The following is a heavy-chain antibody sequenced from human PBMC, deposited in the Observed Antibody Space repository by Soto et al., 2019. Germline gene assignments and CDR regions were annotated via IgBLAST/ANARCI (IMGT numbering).Heavy chain of an antibody. CDR3: ARHEGYYGSPAAGLFDY. CDR1: GFTFSDYY. Sequence: SCAASGFTFSDYYMSWIRQAPGKGLEWVSYISSSGSTIYYADSVKGRFTISRDNAKNSLYLQMSSLKASDTAMYYCARHEGYYGSPAAGLFDYWGQGTLVTVSS. J-gene: IGHJ4*02. V-gene: IGHV3-11*01. D-gene: IGHD3-10*01. CDR2: ISSSGSTI.